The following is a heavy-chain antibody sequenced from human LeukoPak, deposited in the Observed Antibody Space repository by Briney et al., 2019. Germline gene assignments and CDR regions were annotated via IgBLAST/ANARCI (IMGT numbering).Heavy chain of an antibody. CDR3: VQQLAGGFDP. Sequence: PSETLSLTCTVSGGSISRGNYYYNWIRQPAGKRLEWIGRIYTTGSTYYNPSLKSRVTMSIDTSKNQFSLKLSSVTAADTAVYYCVQQLAGGFDPWGQGTLVTVSS. CDR2: IYTTGST. D-gene: IGHD6-6*01. J-gene: IGHJ5*02. CDR1: GGSISRGNYY. V-gene: IGHV4-61*02.